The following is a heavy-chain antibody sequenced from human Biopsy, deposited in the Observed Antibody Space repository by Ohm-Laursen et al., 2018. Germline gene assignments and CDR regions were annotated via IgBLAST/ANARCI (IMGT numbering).Heavy chain of an antibody. CDR1: GYAVTEFS. CDR2: FAPENGKT. Sequence: SVKVSCKVSGYAVTEFSMHWVRQAPGKGLEWMGGFAPENGKTIYAQKFQGRVTMTEDTSTDTAYMELSSLRSEDTAVYYCAADINVWNVNYWGQGTQVSVSS. J-gene: IGHJ4*02. D-gene: IGHD1-1*01. CDR3: AADINVWNVNY. V-gene: IGHV1-24*01.